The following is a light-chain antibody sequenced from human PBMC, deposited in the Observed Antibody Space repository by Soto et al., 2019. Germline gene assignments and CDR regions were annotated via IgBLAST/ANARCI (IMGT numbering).Light chain of an antibody. CDR1: QSLLFSPNNQNY. CDR2: WAS. J-gene: IGKJ4*01. Sequence: DIVMSQCPDSLAVSLGERATFNCKSSQSLLFSPNNQNYLAWYQRKPGQPPKLLIYWASTRESGVPDRFSGSGSGTDFTLTISSLQAEDVAVYYCHQYYTAPLTSGGGTKVDIK. CDR3: HQYYTAPLT. V-gene: IGKV4-1*01.